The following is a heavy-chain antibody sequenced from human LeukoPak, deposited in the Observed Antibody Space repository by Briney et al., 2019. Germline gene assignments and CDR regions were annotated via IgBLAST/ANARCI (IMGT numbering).Heavy chain of an antibody. CDR1: GYTFTSYG. V-gene: IGHV1-18*01. J-gene: IGHJ5*02. CDR2: ISAYNGNT. CDR3: ARDYNWNDPWWFDP. D-gene: IGHD1-1*01. Sequence: ASVKVSCKASGYTFTSYGISWVRQAPGQGLERMGWISAYNGNTNYAQKLQGRVTMTTDTSTSTAYMELRSLRSDDTAVYYCARDYNWNDPWWFDPWGQGTLVTVSS.